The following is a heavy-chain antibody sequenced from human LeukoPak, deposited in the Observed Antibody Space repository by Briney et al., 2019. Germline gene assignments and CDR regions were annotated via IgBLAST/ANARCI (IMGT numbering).Heavy chain of an antibody. J-gene: IGHJ6*02. Sequence: SETLSLTCAVYGGSFSGYYWSWIRQPPGKGLEWIGEINHSGSTNYNPSLKSRVTISVDTSKNQFSLKLSSVTAADTAVYYCARYDVQDYYYGMDVWGQETTVTVSS. CDR1: GGSFSGYY. CDR2: INHSGST. D-gene: IGHD3-3*01. V-gene: IGHV4-34*01. CDR3: ARYDVQDYYYGMDV.